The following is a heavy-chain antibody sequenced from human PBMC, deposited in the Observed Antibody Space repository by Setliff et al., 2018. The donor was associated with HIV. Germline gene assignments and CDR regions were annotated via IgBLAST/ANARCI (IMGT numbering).Heavy chain of an antibody. CDR3: ARDLGVATHGDSGQVLYYHYMDV. D-gene: IGHD4-17*01. J-gene: IGHJ6*03. CDR2: ISDSGNTI. Sequence: GESLRLSCAASGFTFGDYYMTWIRQAPGKGLEWVPYISDSGNTISYADSVKGRFTISRDNAKNSLFLEMNSLRAEDTALYFCARDLGVATHGDSGQVLYYHYMDVWGKGTMVTVSS. V-gene: IGHV3-11*04. CDR1: GFTFGDYY.